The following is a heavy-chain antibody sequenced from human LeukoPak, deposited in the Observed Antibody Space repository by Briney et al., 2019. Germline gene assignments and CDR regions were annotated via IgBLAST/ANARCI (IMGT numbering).Heavy chain of an antibody. J-gene: IGHJ4*02. Sequence: PGASLRLSCVASGFTFTNYGMSWVRQAPGKGLEWVSTINDNGLNTHYADSVEGRFTISRDDSKNTLHLQMNSLRADDTALYYCTKGDGGWYPIDYWGQGVLVIVSS. CDR2: INDNGLNT. D-gene: IGHD6-19*01. V-gene: IGHV3-23*01. CDR1: GFTFTNYG. CDR3: TKGDGGWYPIDY.